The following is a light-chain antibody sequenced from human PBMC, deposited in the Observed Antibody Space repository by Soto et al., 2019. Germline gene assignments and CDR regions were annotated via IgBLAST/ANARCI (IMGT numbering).Light chain of an antibody. CDR3: QQYNNWPIT. V-gene: IGKV3D-15*01. Sequence: EIVLTQSPDTLSVSPGERATLSCRASQTVGSNLAWYQQKPGQAPRLLIYGASTRASGTPARFSGSGSVTEFALTISSLQSEDFAGYYCQQYNNWPITFGQGTRLENK. J-gene: IGKJ5*01. CDR2: GAS. CDR1: QTVGSN.